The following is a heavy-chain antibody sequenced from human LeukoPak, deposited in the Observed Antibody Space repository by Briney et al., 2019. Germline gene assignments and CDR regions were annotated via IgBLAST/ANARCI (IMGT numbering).Heavy chain of an antibody. V-gene: IGHV4-34*01. J-gene: IGHJ4*02. CDR1: GGSFSGYY. Sequence: PSETLSLTCAVYGGSFSGYYWSWIRQPPGKGLEWIGEINHSGSTNYNPSLKRRVTISVDTSKNQFSLKLSSVTAADTAVYYCASAGRYCSGGSCYGVDYWGQGTLVTVSS. CDR2: INHSGST. CDR3: ASAGRYCSGGSCYGVDY. D-gene: IGHD2-15*01.